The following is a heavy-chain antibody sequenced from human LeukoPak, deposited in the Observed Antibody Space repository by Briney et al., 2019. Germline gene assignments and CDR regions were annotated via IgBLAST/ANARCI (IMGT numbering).Heavy chain of an antibody. Sequence: GGSLRLSCAASGFTFSSYSMNWVRQAPGKGLEWVSSISSSSSYIYYADSVKGRFTISRDNAKNPLYLQMNSLRAEDTAVYYCARPIHPAAMDYWWQGTLVTVSS. CDR3: ARPIHPAAMDY. CDR2: ISSSSSYI. D-gene: IGHD2-2*01. J-gene: IGHJ4*02. V-gene: IGHV3-21*01. CDR1: GFTFSSYS.